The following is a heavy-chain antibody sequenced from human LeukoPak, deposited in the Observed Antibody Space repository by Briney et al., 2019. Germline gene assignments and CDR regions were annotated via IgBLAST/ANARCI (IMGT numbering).Heavy chain of an antibody. J-gene: IGHJ4*02. V-gene: IGHV1-58*01. D-gene: IGHD3-9*01. CDR2: IVVGSGNT. Sequence: SVKVSCKASGFTFTSSAVQWVRQARGQRLEWIGWIVVGSGNTNYAQKFRERVTITRDMSTSTAYMELSSLRSEDTAVYYCAAGATYYDILTVLAFWGQGTLVTVSS. CDR3: AAGATYYDILTVLAF. CDR1: GFTFTSSA.